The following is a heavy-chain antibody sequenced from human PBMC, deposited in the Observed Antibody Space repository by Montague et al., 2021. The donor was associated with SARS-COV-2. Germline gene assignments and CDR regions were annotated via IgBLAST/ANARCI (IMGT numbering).Heavy chain of an antibody. J-gene: IGHJ3*02. D-gene: IGHD2/OR15-2a*01. Sequence: SETLSLTCTVSGGATNSYNWSWNGQPPVNGLERMGYVLYNVDTNNNPSLKSRVTISVDTSKNQFSLKLTSVTAADTAVYYYARECGFLDAFDIWGKGTLVTVLS. V-gene: IGHV4-59*01. CDR2: VLYNVDT. CDR1: GGATNSYN. CDR3: ARECGFLDAFDI.